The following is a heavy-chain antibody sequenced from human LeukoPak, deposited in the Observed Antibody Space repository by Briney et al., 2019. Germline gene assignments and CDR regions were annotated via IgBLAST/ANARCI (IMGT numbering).Heavy chain of an antibody. Sequence: SETLSLTCTVSGGSISSSSYYWGWIRQPPGKGLEWIGSIYYSGSTYYNPSLKSRVTISVDTSKNQFSLKLSSVTAADTAVYYCARDTPCSDLRKDYYYGMDVWGQGTTVTVSS. CDR1: GGSISSSSYY. V-gene: IGHV4-39*07. J-gene: IGHJ6*02. CDR2: IYYSGST. D-gene: IGHD2-15*01. CDR3: ARDTPCSDLRKDYYYGMDV.